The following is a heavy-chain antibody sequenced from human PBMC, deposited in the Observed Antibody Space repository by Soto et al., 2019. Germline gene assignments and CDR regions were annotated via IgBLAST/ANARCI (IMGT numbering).Heavy chain of an antibody. J-gene: IGHJ5*02. V-gene: IGHV3-23*01. CDR2: ISGSGGST. CDR1: GFTFSSYA. D-gene: IGHD6-19*01. Sequence: EVQLLESGGGLVQPGGSLRLSCAASGFTFSSYAMSWVRQAPGKGLEWVSAISGSGGSTYYADSVKGRFTISRDNSKNTLYLQMNSLRAEDTAVYYCARDLSRIAVAGTNWFDPWGQGTLVTVSS. CDR3: ARDLSRIAVAGTNWFDP.